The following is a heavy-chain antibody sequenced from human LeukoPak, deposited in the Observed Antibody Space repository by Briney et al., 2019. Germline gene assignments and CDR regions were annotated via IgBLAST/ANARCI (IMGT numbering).Heavy chain of an antibody. V-gene: IGHV4-59*12. Sequence: SETLSLTCTVSGGSISTYYWSWIRQPPGKGLEWIGYIYYTGSTNYNPSLKSRVTISVDTSKNQFSLKLSSVTAADTAVYYCARGYRGGPTYYYDSSGYYFFDYWGQGTLVTVSS. CDR1: GGSISTYY. CDR2: IYYTGST. CDR3: ARGYRGGPTYYYDSSGYYFFDY. D-gene: IGHD3-22*01. J-gene: IGHJ4*02.